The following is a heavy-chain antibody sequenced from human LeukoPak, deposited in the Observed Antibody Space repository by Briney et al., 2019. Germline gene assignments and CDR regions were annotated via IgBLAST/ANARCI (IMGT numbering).Heavy chain of an antibody. CDR1: GFTFSSYS. CDR2: ISSSSSYI. D-gene: IGHD3-22*01. V-gene: IGHV3-21*01. Sequence: GGSLRLPCAASGFTFSSYSMNWVRQAPGKGLEWVSSISSSSSYIYYADSVKGRFTISRDNAKNSLYLQMNSLRAEDTAVYYCASPNYYDSSGCRYWGQGTLVTVSS. CDR3: ASPNYYDSSGCRY. J-gene: IGHJ4*02.